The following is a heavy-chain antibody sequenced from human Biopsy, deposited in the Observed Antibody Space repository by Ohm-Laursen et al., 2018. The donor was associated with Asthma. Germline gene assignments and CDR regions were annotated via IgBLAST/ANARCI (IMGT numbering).Heavy chain of an antibody. J-gene: IGHJ4*02. CDR1: GYSLTDLS. D-gene: IGHD3-22*01. CDR3: ARGDSSNWSHYYFDY. V-gene: IGHV1-24*01. CDR2: HDHEEGGT. Sequence: ASVKVSCKISGYSLTDLSMHWVRQAPGQGPEWMGGHDHEEGGTVNARRFQGRVTMTEDTSTDTAYMELSSLSSDDTAVYYCARGDSSNWSHYYFDYWGQGTLVTVSS.